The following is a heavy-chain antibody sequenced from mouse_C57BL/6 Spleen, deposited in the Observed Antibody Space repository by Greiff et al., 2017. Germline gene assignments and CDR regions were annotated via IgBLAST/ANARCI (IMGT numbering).Heavy chain of an antibody. CDR3: ARSPRYGSSLAWFAY. Sequence: VQLQQSGPGLVKPSQSLSLTCSVTGYSITSGYYWNWIRQFPGNKLEWMGYISYDGSNNYNPSLKNRISITRDTSKNQFFLKLNSVTTEDTATYYCARSPRYGSSLAWFAYWGQGTLVTVSA. CDR1: GYSITSGYY. J-gene: IGHJ3*01. CDR2: ISYDGSN. V-gene: IGHV3-6*01. D-gene: IGHD1-1*01.